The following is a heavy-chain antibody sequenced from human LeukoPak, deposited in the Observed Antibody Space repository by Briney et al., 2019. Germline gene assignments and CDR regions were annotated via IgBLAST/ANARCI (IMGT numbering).Heavy chain of an antibody. D-gene: IGHD3-10*01. J-gene: IGHJ4*02. CDR2: IYPNNGAT. CDR1: GYTFSGTGWY. CDR3: ARDGPAQMVDFDY. V-gene: IGHV1-2*02. Sequence: ASVKVSCKASGYTFSGTGWYLYWLRQAPGQGLECMGWIYPNNGATGYAQKFQGRFAMTRDTSISTAYMELSRLRPDDTAVYYCARDGPAQMVDFDYWGQGTLVTVSS.